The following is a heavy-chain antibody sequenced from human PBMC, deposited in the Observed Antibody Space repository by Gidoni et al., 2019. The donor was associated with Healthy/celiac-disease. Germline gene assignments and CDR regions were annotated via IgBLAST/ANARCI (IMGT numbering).Heavy chain of an antibody. V-gene: IGHV1-69*04. CDR3: ARAPMIGYDSSGYYSDAFDI. CDR2: ILPILGIA. D-gene: IGHD3-22*01. CDR1: GGTFSSYA. Sequence: QVQLVQSGAGFKTPGSSVKVSCKASGGTFSSYAISWVRKAPGQGLEWMGRILPILGIANYAQKFQGRVTITADKSTSTAYMELSSLSSEDTAVYYCARAPMIGYDSSGYYSDAFDIWGQGTMVTVSS. J-gene: IGHJ3*02.